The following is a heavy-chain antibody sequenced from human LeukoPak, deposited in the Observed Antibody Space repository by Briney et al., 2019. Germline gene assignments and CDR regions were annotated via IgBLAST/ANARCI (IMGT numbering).Heavy chain of an antibody. CDR1: GGSISSYY. J-gene: IGHJ4*02. V-gene: IGHV4-59*01. CDR3: ARGRDGYNRYFDY. CDR2: IYHSGIT. Sequence: ASETLSLTCTLSGGSISSYYWFWIRQRPGKGLEWIGYIYHSGITNYNPSLKNRVTISVDTSKNQFSLKLTSVTAADTAVYYCARGRDGYNRYFDYWGQGTLVTVSS. D-gene: IGHD5-24*01.